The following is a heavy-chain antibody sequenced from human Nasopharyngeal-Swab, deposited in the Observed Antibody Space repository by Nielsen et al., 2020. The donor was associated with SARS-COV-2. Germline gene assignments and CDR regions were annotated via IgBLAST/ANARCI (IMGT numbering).Heavy chain of an antibody. CDR3: AGRITIFGVVYYMDV. V-gene: IGHV4-30-2*01. Sequence: SQTLSLTCAVSGVSISSGGYSWSWIRPPPGKGLEWIGYIYHSGSTYYNPSLKSRVTISVDRSKNQFSLKLSSVTAADTAVYYCAGRITIFGVVYYMDVWGKGTTVTVSS. J-gene: IGHJ6*03. D-gene: IGHD3-3*01. CDR1: GVSISSGGYS. CDR2: IYHSGST.